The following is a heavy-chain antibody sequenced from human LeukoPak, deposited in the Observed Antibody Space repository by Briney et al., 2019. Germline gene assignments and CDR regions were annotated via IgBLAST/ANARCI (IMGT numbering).Heavy chain of an antibody. D-gene: IGHD5-24*01. CDR3: ARLRDGYNSITYYFDY. Sequence: ASVKVSCKASGYTFTGYGISWVRQAPGQGLEWMGWISAYNGNTNYAQKLQGRVTMTTDTSTSTAYMELRSLRSDDTAVYYCARLRDGYNSITYYFDYWGQGTLVTVSS. J-gene: IGHJ4*02. CDR2: ISAYNGNT. V-gene: IGHV1-18*01. CDR1: GYTFTGYG.